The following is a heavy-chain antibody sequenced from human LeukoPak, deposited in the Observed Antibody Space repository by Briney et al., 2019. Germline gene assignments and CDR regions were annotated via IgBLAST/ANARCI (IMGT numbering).Heavy chain of an antibody. V-gene: IGHV3-23*01. D-gene: IGHD3-22*01. Sequence: GGSLRLSCAASGFTFSSFEMNWVRQAPGKGLEWVSAISGSGGSTYYADSVKGRFTISRDNSKNTLYLQMNSLRAEDTAVYYCAKDLYYYDFDYWGQGTLVTVSS. CDR1: GFTFSSFE. J-gene: IGHJ4*02. CDR2: ISGSGGST. CDR3: AKDLYYYDFDY.